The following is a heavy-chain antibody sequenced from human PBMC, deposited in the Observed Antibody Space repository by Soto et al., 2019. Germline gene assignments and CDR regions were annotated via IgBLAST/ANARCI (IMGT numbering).Heavy chain of an antibody. CDR3: ARDPRNYDYVWGTFDY. Sequence: QVQLVESGGGVVQPGRSLRLSCAASGFTFSSYAMHWVRQAPGKGLEWVAVISYDGSNKYYADSVKGRFTISRDNSKNTLYLQMNSLRAEDTAVYYCARDPRNYDYVWGTFDYWGQGTLVTVSS. V-gene: IGHV3-30-3*01. D-gene: IGHD3-16*01. CDR2: ISYDGSNK. CDR1: GFTFSSYA. J-gene: IGHJ4*02.